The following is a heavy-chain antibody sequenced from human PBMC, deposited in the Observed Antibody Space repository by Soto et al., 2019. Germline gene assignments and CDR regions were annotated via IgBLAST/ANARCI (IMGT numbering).Heavy chain of an antibody. CDR2: IYYSGST. J-gene: IGHJ6*02. D-gene: IGHD6-19*01. Sequence: SETLSLTCTVSGGSISSYYWSWIRQPPGKGLEWIGYIYYSGSTNYNPSLKSRVTISVDTSKNQFSLKLSSVTAADTAVYYCARGAVAGDYYYYYGMDVWGQGT. CDR3: ARGAVAGDYYYYYGMDV. V-gene: IGHV4-59*01. CDR1: GGSISSYY.